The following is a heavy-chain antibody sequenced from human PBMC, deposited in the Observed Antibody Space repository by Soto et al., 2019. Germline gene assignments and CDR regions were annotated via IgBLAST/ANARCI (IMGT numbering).Heavy chain of an antibody. CDR3: ARDPDYYGSGTNWFDP. CDR1: GYTVTSYG. D-gene: IGHD3-10*01. CDR2: ISAYNGNT. Sequence: QVQLVQYGAEVKKPGASVKVSCKASGYTVTSYGISWVRQAPGQGLEWMGWISAYNGNTNYAQKLQGRVTMTTDTSTSTAYMELRSLRSDDTAVYYCARDPDYYGSGTNWFDPWGQGTLVTVSS. J-gene: IGHJ5*02. V-gene: IGHV1-18*04.